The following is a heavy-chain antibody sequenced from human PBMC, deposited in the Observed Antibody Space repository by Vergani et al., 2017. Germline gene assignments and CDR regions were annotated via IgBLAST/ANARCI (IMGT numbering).Heavy chain of an antibody. D-gene: IGHD6-19*01. CDR2: INPSGGST. V-gene: IGHV1-46*03. CDR3: AREIAVAGTFGSPDY. Sequence: QVQLVQSGAEVKKPGASVKVSCKASGYTFTSYYMHWVRQAPGQGLEWMGIINPSGGSTSYAQKFQGRVTMTRDTSTSTVYMELSSLRSEDTAGYYCAREIAVAGTFGSPDYWGQGTLVTVSS. CDR1: GYTFTSYY. J-gene: IGHJ4*02.